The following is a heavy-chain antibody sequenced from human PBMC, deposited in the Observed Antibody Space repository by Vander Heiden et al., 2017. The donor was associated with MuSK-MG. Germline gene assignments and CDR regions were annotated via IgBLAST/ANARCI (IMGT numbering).Heavy chain of an antibody. V-gene: IGHV4-30-4*01. CDR1: GGSISETNSY. CDR2: IYYSGST. Sequence: QVQLQESGPGLVKPSETLSLTCTVSGGSISETNSYWSWIRRPPGKGLEWIGNIYYSGSTSYNPSLKSRLTISLDTSKNLFSLKLSSVTAADTAVYYCARDWYSNYGSYYYYYYMDVWGKGTTVTVSS. J-gene: IGHJ6*03. CDR3: ARDWYSNYGSYYYYYYMDV. D-gene: IGHD4-4*01.